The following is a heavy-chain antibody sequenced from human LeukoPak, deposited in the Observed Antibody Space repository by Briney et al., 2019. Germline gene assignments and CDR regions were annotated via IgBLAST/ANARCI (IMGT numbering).Heavy chain of an antibody. CDR3: AKDQPQLIRHTLDY. J-gene: IGHJ4*02. D-gene: IGHD2-2*02. Sequence: GGSLRLSCAASGFTFSSYAMSWVRQAPGKGLEWVSAISGSGGSTYYADSVKGRFTISRDNSKNTLYLQMYSLRAEDTAVYYCAKDQPQLIRHTLDYWGQGTLVTVSS. CDR2: ISGSGGST. CDR1: GFTFSSYA. V-gene: IGHV3-23*01.